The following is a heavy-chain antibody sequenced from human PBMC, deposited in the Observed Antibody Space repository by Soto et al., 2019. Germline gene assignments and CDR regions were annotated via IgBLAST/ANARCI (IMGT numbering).Heavy chain of an antibody. CDR2: TYYRSKWYY. J-gene: IGHJ4*01. Sequence: SQTLSLTCAITGDSVSSNSAGWSWVRQSPSRGLEWLGRTYYRSKWYYEYAVSVRGRIAINPDTSKNQYSLQLNSVTPEDTAVYFCARGEQYSGRIFDYWGQGTLVTVSS. CDR3: ARGEQYSGRIFDY. V-gene: IGHV6-1*01. CDR1: GDSVSSNSAG. D-gene: IGHD1-26*01.